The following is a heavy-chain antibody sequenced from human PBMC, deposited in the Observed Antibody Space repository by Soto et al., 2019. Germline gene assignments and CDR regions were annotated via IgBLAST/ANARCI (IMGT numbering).Heavy chain of an antibody. V-gene: IGHV1-2*02. CDR3: ARVRGWVTTVALHGNYYYGMDV. J-gene: IGHJ6*02. CDR2: INPNSGGT. CDR1: GYTFTGYY. Sequence: ASVKVSCKASGYTFTGYYMHWVRQAPGQGLEWMGWINPNSGGTNCAQKFQGRVTMTRDTSISTAYMELSRLRSDDTAVYYCARVRGWVTTVALHGNYYYGMDVWGQGTTVTVSS. D-gene: IGHD4-17*01.